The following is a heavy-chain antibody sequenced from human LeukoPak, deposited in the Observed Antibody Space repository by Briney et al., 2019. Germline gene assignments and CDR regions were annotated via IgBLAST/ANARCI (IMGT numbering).Heavy chain of an antibody. D-gene: IGHD3-22*01. V-gene: IGHV3-33*08. Sequence: PGGSLRLSCAASGFTFSSYGMHWVRQAPGKGLEWVAVIWYDGSNKYYADSVKGRFTISRDNSKNTLYLQMNSLRAEDTAVYYCARDDYYDSSGYYFFDYWGQGTLVTVSS. CDR2: IWYDGSNK. CDR3: ARDDYYDSSGYYFFDY. J-gene: IGHJ4*02. CDR1: GFTFSSYG.